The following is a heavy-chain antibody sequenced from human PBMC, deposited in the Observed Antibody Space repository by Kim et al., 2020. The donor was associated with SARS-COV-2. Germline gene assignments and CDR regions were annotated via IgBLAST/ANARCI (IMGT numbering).Heavy chain of an antibody. Sequence: PSLKSRVTMSVDTSKNQFSLKLSSVTAADSAVYYCARTFPYGGNSAAFDIWGQGTMVTVSS. CDR3: ARTFPYGGNSAAFDI. V-gene: IGHV4-4*07. J-gene: IGHJ3*02. D-gene: IGHD4-17*01.